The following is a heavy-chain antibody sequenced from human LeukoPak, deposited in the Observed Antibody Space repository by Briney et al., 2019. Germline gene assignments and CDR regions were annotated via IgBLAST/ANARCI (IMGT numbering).Heavy chain of an antibody. CDR3: AKDSFSVVVPAAMDY. CDR1: GFTFDDYA. J-gene: IGHJ4*02. V-gene: IGHV3-9*01. CDR2: ISWNSGSI. D-gene: IGHD2-2*01. Sequence: GRSLRLSCAASGFTFDDYAMHWVRQAPGEGLEWVSGISWNSGSIGYADSVKGRFTISRDNAKNSLYLQMNSLRAEDTALYYCAKDSFSVVVPAAMDYWGQGTLVTVSS.